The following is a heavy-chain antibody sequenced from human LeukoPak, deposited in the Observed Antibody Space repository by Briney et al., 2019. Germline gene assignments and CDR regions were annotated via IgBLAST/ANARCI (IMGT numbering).Heavy chain of an antibody. Sequence: GSLRLSCAASGFTFSTYSMNWVRQAPGKGLEWIGEIYHSGSANYNPSLKSRVTMSVDKSKGQFSLNLSSVTAADTAVYYCARWSGVVGTARGWYFDLWGRGTLVTVSS. J-gene: IGHJ2*01. D-gene: IGHD1-26*01. CDR2: IYHSGSA. V-gene: IGHV4-4*02. CDR1: GFTFSTYSM. CDR3: ARWSGVVGTARGWYFDL.